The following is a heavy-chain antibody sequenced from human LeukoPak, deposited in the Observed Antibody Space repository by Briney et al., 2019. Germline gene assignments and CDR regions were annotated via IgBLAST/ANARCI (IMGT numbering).Heavy chain of an antibody. CDR1: GYTFSGYF. CDR3: ARHLTTVTTPGYDAFDI. CDR2: ITPNSGDT. Sequence: VASVKVSCKASGYTFSGYFIHWVRQAPGQGLEWMGWITPNSGDTNYPQKFRGRVTMTRDTSISTAYMDLSRLRSDDTAVYYCARHLTTVTTPGYDAFDIWGQGTMVTVSS. J-gene: IGHJ3*02. V-gene: IGHV1-2*02. D-gene: IGHD4-17*01.